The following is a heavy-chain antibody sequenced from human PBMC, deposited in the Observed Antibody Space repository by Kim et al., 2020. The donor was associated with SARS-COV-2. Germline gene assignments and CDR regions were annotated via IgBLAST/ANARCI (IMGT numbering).Heavy chain of an antibody. J-gene: IGHJ4*02. CDR3: ARGWYNWNYGFDY. Sequence: NPSLKSRVPISVDTSKNQFSLKLSSVTAADTAVYYCARGWYNWNYGFDYWGQGTLVTVSS. D-gene: IGHD1-7*01. V-gene: IGHV4-34*01.